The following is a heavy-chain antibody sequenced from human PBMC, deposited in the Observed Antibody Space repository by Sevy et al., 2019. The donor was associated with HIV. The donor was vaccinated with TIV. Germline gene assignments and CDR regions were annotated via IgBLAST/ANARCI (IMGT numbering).Heavy chain of an antibody. CDR2: ISPTGGTT. CDR1: GFTFSSYD. V-gene: IGHV3-23*01. D-gene: IGHD6-13*01. Sequence: GGSLRLSCAASGFTFSSYDMSWVRQAPGKGLEWVSGISPTGGTTHYAESVKGRFIISRDNSKKTLFLQMNSLRAEDTAHYYCAKDLEQQLGPDYWGQGTQVTVSS. J-gene: IGHJ4*02. CDR3: AKDLEQQLGPDY.